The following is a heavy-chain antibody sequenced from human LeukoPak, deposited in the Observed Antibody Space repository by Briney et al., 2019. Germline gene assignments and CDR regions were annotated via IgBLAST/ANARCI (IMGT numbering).Heavy chain of an antibody. D-gene: IGHD4-17*01. J-gene: IGHJ4*02. CDR3: ARDVGNVYGAHIYFDY. V-gene: IGHV4-31*03. Sequence: SETLSLTCTVSGGSISSGGYYWSWIRQHPGKGLEWIGYIYYSGSTYYNPSLKSRVTISVDTSKNQFSLKLSSVTAADTAVYYCARDVGNVYGAHIYFDYWGQGTLVTVSS. CDR2: IYYSGST. CDR1: GGSISSGGYY.